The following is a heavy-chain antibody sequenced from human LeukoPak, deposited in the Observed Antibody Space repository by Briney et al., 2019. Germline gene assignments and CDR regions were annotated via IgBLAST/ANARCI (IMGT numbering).Heavy chain of an antibody. CDR3: ARHGGWYSSGWPTPFDY. J-gene: IGHJ4*02. D-gene: IGHD6-19*01. V-gene: IGHV4-4*09. Sequence: SETLSLTCTVSGGSISSYYWSWIRQPPGKGLEWSGYIYTSGSTNYNPSLKSRLNISVDTSKNQFSLKLSSVTAADTAVYYCARHGGWYSSGWPTPFDYWGRGNLVTVSS. CDR1: GGSISSYY. CDR2: IYTSGST.